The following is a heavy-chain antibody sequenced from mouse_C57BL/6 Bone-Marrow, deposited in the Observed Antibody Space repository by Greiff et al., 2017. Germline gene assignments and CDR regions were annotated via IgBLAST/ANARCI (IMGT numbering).Heavy chain of an antibody. V-gene: IGHV1-69*01. CDR2: IDPSDSYT. CDR1: GYTFTSYW. CDR3: AREGTAVVAPFDY. Sequence: QVQLQQPGAELVMPGASVKLSCKASGYTFTSYWMHWVKQRPGQGLEWIGEIDPSDSYTNYNQKFKGKSTLTVDKSSSTAYMQHSSLTSEDSAVYYCAREGTAVVAPFDYWGQGTTLTVSS. D-gene: IGHD1-1*01. J-gene: IGHJ2*01.